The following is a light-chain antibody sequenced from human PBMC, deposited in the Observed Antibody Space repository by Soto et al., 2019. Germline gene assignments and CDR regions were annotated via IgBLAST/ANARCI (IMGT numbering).Light chain of an antibody. J-gene: IGKJ3*01. CDR2: DAS. Sequence: EIALTQSPATLSLSPGERASLSCRASQSISNLLAWYQQRPDQPPRLLIYDASNRATGSPARFSGSGSGTSFTLTISSLSPDDSGVYYRPQVGVGRWPLTYGTGTKVEI. CDR3: PQVGVGRWPLT. CDR1: QSISNL. V-gene: IGKV3-11*01.